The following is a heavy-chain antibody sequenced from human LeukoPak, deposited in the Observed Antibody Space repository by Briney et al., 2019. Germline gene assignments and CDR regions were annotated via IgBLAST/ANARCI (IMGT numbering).Heavy chain of an antibody. CDR2: INPNSGGT. Sequence: ASVKVSCKASGYTFTGYYMHWVRQAPGQGLEWMGWINPNSGGTNHAQRFQGRVTMTRDTSISTAYMELSSLRSDDTAVYYCARGCSTYSAYYDYWGQGTQVTVSS. V-gene: IGHV1-2*02. CDR3: ARGCSTYSAYYDY. CDR1: GYTFTGYY. D-gene: IGHD6-25*01. J-gene: IGHJ4*01.